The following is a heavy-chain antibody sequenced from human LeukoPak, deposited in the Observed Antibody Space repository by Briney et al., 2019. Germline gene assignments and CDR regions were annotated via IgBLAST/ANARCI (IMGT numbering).Heavy chain of an antibody. CDR3: ARHARGPHSSMTMLGSRFDY. V-gene: IGHV4-39*01. CDR1: GASISSSTDY. J-gene: IGHJ4*02. Sequence: SETLSLTCTVSGASISSSTDYWGWIRQPPGKGLEWIANIYYSGSTYYNPSLKSRVTISVDTSKNQLSLKVSSVTAADTAVYYCARHARGPHSSMTMLGSRFDYWGQGTLVTVSS. D-gene: IGHD3-10*02. CDR2: IYYSGST.